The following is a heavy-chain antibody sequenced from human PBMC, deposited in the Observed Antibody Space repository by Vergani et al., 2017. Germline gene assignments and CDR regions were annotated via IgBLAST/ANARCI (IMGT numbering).Heavy chain of an antibody. D-gene: IGHD6-19*01. J-gene: IGHJ4*02. V-gene: IGHV4-31*03. CDR3: AARPYSSGWHGRYFDY. CDR1: GGSISSGGYY. CDR2: IYYSGST. Sequence: QVQLQESGPGLVKPSQTLSLTCTVSGGSISSGGYYWSWIRQHPGKGLEWIGYIYYSGSTYYNPSLKSRVTISVDTSKNQFSLKLSAVTAADTAVYYCAARPYSSGWHGRYFDYWGQGTLVTVSS.